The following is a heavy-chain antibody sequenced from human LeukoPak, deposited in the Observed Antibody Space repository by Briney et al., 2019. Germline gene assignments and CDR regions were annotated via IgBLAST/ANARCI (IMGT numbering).Heavy chain of an antibody. Sequence: PGGSLRLSCAASGFTFSSYSMNWIRQAPGKGLEWVSSISSSSSYIYYADSVKGRFTISRDNAKNSLYLQMNSLRAEDTAVYYCARDNWYGCLADALDIWGQGTMVTVSS. CDR1: GFTFSSYS. CDR2: ISSSSSYI. V-gene: IGHV3-21*01. D-gene: IGHD3-16*01. CDR3: ARDNWYGCLADALDI. J-gene: IGHJ3*02.